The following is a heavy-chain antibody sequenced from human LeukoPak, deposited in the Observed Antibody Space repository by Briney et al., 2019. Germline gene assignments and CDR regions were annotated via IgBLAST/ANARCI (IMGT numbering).Heavy chain of an antibody. Sequence: PSETLSLTCTVSGGSVSSSSYYWGWIRQPPGKGLEWIGSIYYSGSTYYNPSLKSRVTISVDTSKNQFSLKLSSVTAADTAVYYCARHGYSSSPCWGQGTLVTVSS. V-gene: IGHV4-39*01. CDR3: ARHGYSSSPC. J-gene: IGHJ4*02. CDR2: IYYSGST. D-gene: IGHD6-13*01. CDR1: GGSVSSSSYY.